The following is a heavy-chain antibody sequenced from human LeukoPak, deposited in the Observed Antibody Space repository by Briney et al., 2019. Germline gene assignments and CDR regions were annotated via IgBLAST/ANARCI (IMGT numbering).Heavy chain of an antibody. J-gene: IGHJ4*02. CDR2: INHSGST. Sequence: PGGSLRLSCAASGFTFSSYDMTWVRQAPGRGLEWIGEINHSGSTNYNPSLKSRVTISVDTSKNQFSLKLSSVTAADTAVYYCARHRGSGSYARGYFDYWGQGTLVTVSS. D-gene: IGHD1-26*01. CDR3: ARHRGSGSYARGYFDY. V-gene: IGHV4-34*01. CDR1: GFTFSSYD.